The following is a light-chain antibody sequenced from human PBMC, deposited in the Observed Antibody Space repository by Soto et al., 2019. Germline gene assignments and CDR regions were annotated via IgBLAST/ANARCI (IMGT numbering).Light chain of an antibody. CDR1: QSVRSN. CDR2: AAS. V-gene: IGKV3-15*01. J-gene: IGKJ1*01. CDR3: QQYNNWPRT. Sequence: EIVMTQSPATLSVSPGERATLSCRASQSVRSNFAWYQQKPGQAPRLLIYAASTRATGIPARFSGSGSGTEFALTISSLQSEDFAVYYCQQYNNWPRTFGQGTKVEIK.